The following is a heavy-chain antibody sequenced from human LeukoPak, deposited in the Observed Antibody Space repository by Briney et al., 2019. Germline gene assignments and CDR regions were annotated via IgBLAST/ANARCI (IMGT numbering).Heavy chain of an antibody. D-gene: IGHD1-26*01. CDR2: INPNSGGT. CDR3: ARAWESIAGHYFDH. V-gene: IGHV1-2*02. J-gene: IGHJ4*02. CDR1: GYTFTGYY. Sequence: ASVKVSCKASGYTFTGYYMHWVRQAPGQGLEWMGWINPNSGGTNYAQKFQGRVTMTRDTSTNTVYMELSSQRSEDTAVYYCARAWESIAGHYFDHWGQGTLVTVSS.